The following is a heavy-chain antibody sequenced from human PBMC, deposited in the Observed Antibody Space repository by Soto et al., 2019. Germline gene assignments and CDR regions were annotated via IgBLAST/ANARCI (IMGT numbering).Heavy chain of an antibody. CDR2: ISSDESNK. CDR1: GFIFSNYA. J-gene: IGHJ6*02. Sequence: QVQLVESGGGVVQPGRSPRLSCGASGFIFSNYAMYWVRQAPGKGLEWVAVISSDESNKYYADSVKGRFTISRDNSKNTLYLQMNSLRAEDTAMYYCARVPGYCGRSSCYGDYYYGMDVWGQGTTVTVSS. CDR3: ARVPGYCGRSSCYGDYYYGMDV. D-gene: IGHD2-15*01. V-gene: IGHV3-30-3*01.